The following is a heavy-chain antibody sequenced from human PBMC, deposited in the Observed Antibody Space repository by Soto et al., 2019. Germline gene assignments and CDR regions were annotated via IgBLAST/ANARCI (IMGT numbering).Heavy chain of an antibody. V-gene: IGHV4-30-2*01. D-gene: IGHD3-10*01. J-gene: IGHJ6*02. CDR3: AKSGSYYNPYYYYGMDV. CDR1: GGSISSGGYS. CDR2: IYHSGST. Sequence: QLQLQESGSGLVKPSQTLSLTCAVSGGSISSGGYSWSWIRQPPGKGLEWIGYIYHSGSTYYSPSLKSRVTISVDRSKNQFSLKLSSVTAADTAVYYCAKSGSYYNPYYYYGMDVWGQGTTVTVSS.